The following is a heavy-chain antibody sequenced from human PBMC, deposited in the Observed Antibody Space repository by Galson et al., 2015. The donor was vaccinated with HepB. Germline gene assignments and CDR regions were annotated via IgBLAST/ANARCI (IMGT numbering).Heavy chain of an antibody. CDR1: GFTFSSYA. J-gene: IGHJ4*02. D-gene: IGHD3-10*01. CDR2: ISGSGGST. CDR3: AKDRWGFRELLPTFDY. V-gene: IGHV3-23*01. Sequence: SLRLSCAASGFTFSSYAMSWVRQAPGKGPEWVSAISGSGGSTYYADSVKGRFTISRDNSKNTLYLQMNSLRAEDTAVYYCAKDRWGFRELLPTFDYWGQGTLVTVSS.